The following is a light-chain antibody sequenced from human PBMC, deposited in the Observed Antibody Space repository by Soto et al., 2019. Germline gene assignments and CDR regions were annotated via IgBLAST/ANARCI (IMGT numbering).Light chain of an antibody. Sequence: QSVLTQPSSMSGSPGQSITISCTGTSSDVGAYDHVSWHQQRPGRAPKVLIYDVRIRPSEVSNRFSGSKSGDTASLTISGLQAEDEGIYYCASKTTSSTVLFGGGTELSVL. CDR2: DVR. CDR3: ASKTTSSTVL. CDR1: SSDVGAYDH. J-gene: IGLJ2*01. V-gene: IGLV2-14*03.